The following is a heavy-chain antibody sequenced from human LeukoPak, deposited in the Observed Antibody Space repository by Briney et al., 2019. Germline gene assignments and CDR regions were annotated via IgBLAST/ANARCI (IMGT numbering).Heavy chain of an antibody. J-gene: IGHJ4*02. D-gene: IGHD3-22*01. CDR2: ISAYNGNT. CDR1: GYTFTSYG. V-gene: IGHV1-18*01. CDR3: ARDLSVVGGITMIVDAVDY. Sequence: GASVKVSCKASGYTFTSYGISWVRQAPGQGLEWMGWISAYNGNTNYAQKLQGRVTMTTDTSTSTAYMELRSLRSDDTAVYYCARDLSVVGGITMIVDAVDYWGQGTLVTVSS.